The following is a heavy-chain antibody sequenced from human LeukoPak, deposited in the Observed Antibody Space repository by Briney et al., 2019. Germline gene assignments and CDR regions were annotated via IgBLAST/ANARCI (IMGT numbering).Heavy chain of an antibody. J-gene: IGHJ3*02. CDR1: GFTFSSYA. Sequence: PGGSLRLSCAASGFTFSSYAMHWVRQAPGKGLEWVAVISYDGSNKYYADSVKGRFTISRDNSKNTLYLQMNSLRAEDTAVYYCARDWGHRSSFDAFDIWGQGTMVTVSS. CDR3: ARDWGHRSSFDAFDI. CDR2: ISYDGSNK. D-gene: IGHD6-6*01. V-gene: IGHV3-30-3*01.